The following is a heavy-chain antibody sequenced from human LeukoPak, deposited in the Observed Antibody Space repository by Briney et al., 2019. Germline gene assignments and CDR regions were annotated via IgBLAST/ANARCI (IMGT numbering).Heavy chain of an antibody. CDR3: ARHSGWEGDTRFDY. CDR2: IHTSGST. D-gene: IGHD1-26*01. J-gene: IGHJ4*02. Sequence: SETLSLTCSVSDGSISSFCWSWIRQPAGKGLEWIGRIHTSGSTDYNPSLKSRVTMSVDTSKNQFSLKLSSVTAADTAVYYCARHSGWEGDTRFDYWGQGTLVTVSS. V-gene: IGHV4-4*07. CDR1: DGSISSFC.